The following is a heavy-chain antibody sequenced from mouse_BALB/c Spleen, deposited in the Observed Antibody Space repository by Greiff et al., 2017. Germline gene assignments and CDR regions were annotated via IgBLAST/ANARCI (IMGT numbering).Heavy chain of an antibody. J-gene: IGHJ2*01. Sequence: EVKLVESGGGLVQPGGSRKLSCAASGFTFSSFGMHWVRQAPEKGLEWVAYISSGSSTIYYADTVKGRLTISRDNPKNTLFLQMTSLRSEDTAMYYCARELRRYFDYWGQGTTLTVSS. V-gene: IGHV5-17*02. D-gene: IGHD2-4*01. CDR2: ISSGSSTI. CDR1: GFTFSSFG. CDR3: ARELRRYFDY.